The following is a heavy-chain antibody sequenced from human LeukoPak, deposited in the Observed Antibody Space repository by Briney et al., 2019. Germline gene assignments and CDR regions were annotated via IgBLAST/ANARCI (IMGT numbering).Heavy chain of an antibody. Sequence: SETLSLTCTVSGYSISGGYYWGWIRQPPGKGLEWIGNIYHSGSTYFNPSLKSRVTISVDTSKNQFSLRLSSVTAADTAVYYCARERVEMATMGGDAFDIWGQGTMVTVSS. CDR2: IYHSGST. CDR1: GYSISGGYY. D-gene: IGHD5-24*01. J-gene: IGHJ3*02. V-gene: IGHV4-38-2*02. CDR3: ARERVEMATMGGDAFDI.